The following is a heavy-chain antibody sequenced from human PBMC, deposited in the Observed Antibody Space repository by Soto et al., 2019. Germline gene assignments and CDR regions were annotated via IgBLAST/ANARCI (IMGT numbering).Heavy chain of an antibody. Sequence: ASVKVSCKASGYTFTSYYMHWVRQAPGQGLEWMGIINPSGGSTSYAQKFQGRVTMTRDTSTSTVYMELSSLRSEDTAVYYCAREPPEPGMATTPFDYWGQGTLVTVSS. J-gene: IGHJ4*02. D-gene: IGHD5-12*01. CDR3: AREPPEPGMATTPFDY. CDR2: INPSGGST. V-gene: IGHV1-46*01. CDR1: GYTFTSYY.